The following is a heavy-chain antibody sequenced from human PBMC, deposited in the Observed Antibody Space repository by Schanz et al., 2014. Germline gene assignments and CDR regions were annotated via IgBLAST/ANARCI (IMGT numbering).Heavy chain of an antibody. Sequence: QIQLVQSGPEVKKPGATVKVSCKASGYIFINSGISWVRQATGQGLEWVGWMNPKTGNTDHAQKFQGRVSMTWDTSTSTAYLDLSRLRSEDTGVYYCARALKGKVAIFGVIAAQNYYYMDVWGKGTTVTVSS. CDR3: ARALKGKVAIFGVIAAQNYYYMDV. D-gene: IGHD3-3*01. J-gene: IGHJ6*03. CDR1: GYIFINSG. CDR2: MNPKTGNT. V-gene: IGHV1-8*02.